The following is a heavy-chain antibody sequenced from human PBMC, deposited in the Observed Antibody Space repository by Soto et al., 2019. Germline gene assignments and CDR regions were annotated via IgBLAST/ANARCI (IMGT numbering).Heavy chain of an antibody. D-gene: IGHD3-22*01. CDR3: VRITMIVVVIDY. V-gene: IGHV4-30-4*01. Sequence: SETLSLTCTVSGGSISSGDYYWSWIRQPPGKGLEWIGYIYYSGSTYYNPSLKSRVTISVDTSKNQFSLKLSSVTAADTAVYYCVRITMIVVVIDYWGQGTLVTVSS. CDR2: IYYSGST. J-gene: IGHJ4*02. CDR1: GGSISSGDYY.